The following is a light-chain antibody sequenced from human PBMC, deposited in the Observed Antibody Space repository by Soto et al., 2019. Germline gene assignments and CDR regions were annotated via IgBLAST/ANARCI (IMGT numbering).Light chain of an antibody. CDR1: QGVGSW. V-gene: IGKV1-12*01. CDR3: QRTYNAPFT. Sequence: DIQMTQSPSSVSASVGDRVTIACRASQGVGSWLAWYQQKPGQAPRVLIYGVSTLQSGVPSRFSGSGSGTDFTLTSSSLQPEDLGTYYCQRTYNAPFTFGPGTKVSIK. CDR2: GVS. J-gene: IGKJ3*01.